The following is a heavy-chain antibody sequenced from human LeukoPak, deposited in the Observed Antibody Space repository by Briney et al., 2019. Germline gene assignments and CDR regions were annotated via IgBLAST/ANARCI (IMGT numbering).Heavy chain of an antibody. CDR3: ARGLTFDY. CDR1: GFRFNTYT. Sequence: PGGSLRLSCAASGFRFNTYTMNWVRQAPGKGLEWISSISSSGIHKYYAGSVRGRFTVSRDSVTNSLFLEMNSLGADDTGKYYCARGLTFDYWGQGTLVTVSS. V-gene: IGHV3-21*06. CDR2: ISSSGIHK. J-gene: IGHJ4*02.